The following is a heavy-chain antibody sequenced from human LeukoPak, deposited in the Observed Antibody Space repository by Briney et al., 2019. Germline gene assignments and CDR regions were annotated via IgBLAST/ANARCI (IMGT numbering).Heavy chain of an antibody. V-gene: IGHV3-48*03. CDR1: GFTFSRYE. Sequence: GGSLRLSCAATGFTFSRYEMNWVRQAPGKGLEWVSYISRSGDTIYFADSVKGRFTISRDNAKNSLYLQMSSLRAEDTAVYYCARDYASDYWGQGTLVTVSS. J-gene: IGHJ4*02. CDR3: ARDYASDY. CDR2: ISRSGDTI. D-gene: IGHD3-10*01.